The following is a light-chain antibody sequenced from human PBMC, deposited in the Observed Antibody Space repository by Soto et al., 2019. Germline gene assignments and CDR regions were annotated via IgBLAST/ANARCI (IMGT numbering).Light chain of an antibody. CDR3: CSYGV. Sequence: QSALTQPASVSGSPGQSITISCTGTSSDIGSYNLVSWYQQHPGKAPKLLIYEVSARPSGASHRFSGSKSGNTASLTISGLQTEDEADYYCCSYGVFGTGTKLTVL. CDR1: SSDIGSYNL. V-gene: IGLV2-23*02. J-gene: IGLJ1*01. CDR2: EVS.